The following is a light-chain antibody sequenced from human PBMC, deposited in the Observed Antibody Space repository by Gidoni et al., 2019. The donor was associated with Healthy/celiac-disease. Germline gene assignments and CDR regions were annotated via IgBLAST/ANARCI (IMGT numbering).Light chain of an antibody. CDR2: DAS. Sequence: DLQMTQSPSSLSASVGHRVPITCQASQDISNYLNWYQQKPGKAPKLLIYDASNLETGVPSRFSGSGSGTDFTFTISSLQPEDIATYYCQQYDNLPPFTFGPGTKVDIK. CDR1: QDISNY. J-gene: IGKJ3*01. CDR3: QQYDNLPPFT. V-gene: IGKV1-33*01.